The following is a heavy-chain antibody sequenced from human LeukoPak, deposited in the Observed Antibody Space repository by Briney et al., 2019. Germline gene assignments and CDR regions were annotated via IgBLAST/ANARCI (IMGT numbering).Heavy chain of an antibody. D-gene: IGHD6-13*01. J-gene: IGHJ4*02. V-gene: IGHV3-15*01. CDR2: IKSKTDGGTT. CDR3: TTDMYSSSWYEDYFDY. Sequence: GGSLRLSCAASGFTFSNAWMSWVRQAPGKGLEWVGRIKSKTDGGTTDHAAPVKGRFTILRDDSKNTLYLQMNSLKTEDTAVYYCTTDMYSSSWYEDYFDYWGQGTLVTVSS. CDR1: GFTFSNAW.